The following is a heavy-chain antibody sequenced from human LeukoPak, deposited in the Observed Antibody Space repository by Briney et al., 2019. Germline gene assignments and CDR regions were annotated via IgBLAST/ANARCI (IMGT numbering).Heavy chain of an antibody. J-gene: IGHJ2*01. CDR2: IYYSGST. V-gene: IGHV4-39*07. CDR1: GGSISSSSYY. CDR3: ARVSSSWYQDWYFDL. Sequence: SETLSLTCTVSGGSISSSSYYWGWIRQPPGKGLEWIGSIYYSGSTYYNPSLKSRVTISVDTSKDQFSLKLSSVTAADTAVYYCARVSSSWYQDWYFDLWGRGTLVTVSS. D-gene: IGHD6-13*01.